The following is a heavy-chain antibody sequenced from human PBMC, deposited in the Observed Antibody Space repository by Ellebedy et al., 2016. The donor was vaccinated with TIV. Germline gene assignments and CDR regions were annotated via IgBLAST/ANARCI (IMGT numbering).Heavy chain of an antibody. CDR3: AGGKLGVRGLNV. Sequence: MPSETLSLTFAVHGAYFTGFYWSWIRQSPGRGRAWTGEIYPSGSTDYNPSLKSRITISVDTSKKQFSLKFTSVTAADTAVYYCAGGKLGVRGLNVWGQGTAVTVS. V-gene: IGHV4-34*01. CDR1: GAYFTGFY. J-gene: IGHJ6*02. CDR2: IYPSGST. D-gene: IGHD3-10*01.